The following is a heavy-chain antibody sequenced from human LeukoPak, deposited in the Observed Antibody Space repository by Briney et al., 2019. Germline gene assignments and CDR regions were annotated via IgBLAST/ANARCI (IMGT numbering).Heavy chain of an antibody. CDR1: GGTFSSYA. J-gene: IGHJ6*02. D-gene: IGHD3-22*01. CDR2: IIPILGIA. V-gene: IGHV1-69*04. Sequence: ASVKVSCKASGGTFSSYAISWVRQAPGQGLEWMGRIIPILGIANYAQKFQGRVTITADKSTSTAYMELSSLRSEDTAVYYCARDPPADTSGYYYYGMDVWGQGTTVTVSS. CDR3: ARDPPADTSGYYYYGMDV.